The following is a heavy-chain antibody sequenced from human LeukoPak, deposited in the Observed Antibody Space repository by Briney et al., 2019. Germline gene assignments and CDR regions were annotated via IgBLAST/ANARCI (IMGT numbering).Heavy chain of an antibody. CDR2: INWNGGST. D-gene: IGHD4-11*01. CDR3: ARALSNYVDYYYYYYMDV. CDR1: GFTFDEYG. J-gene: IGHJ6*03. V-gene: IGHV3-20*04. Sequence: TGGSLRLSCAASGFTFDEYGMSWVRQAPGKGLEGVCGINWNGGSTGYVDSVKGRFTISRDNAKNSLYLQMNRLRAEDTALYYCARALSNYVDYYYYYYMDVWGKGTTVTVSS.